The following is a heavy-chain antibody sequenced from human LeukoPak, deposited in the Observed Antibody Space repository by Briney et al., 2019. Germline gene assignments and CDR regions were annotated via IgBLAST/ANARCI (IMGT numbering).Heavy chain of an antibody. D-gene: IGHD4-17*01. CDR3: ATEIVGYGDVHYFDS. CDR2: FNPEDVET. CDR1: VYTLTEIS. V-gene: IGHV1-24*01. J-gene: IGHJ4*02. Sequence: GASLKVSCKVSVYTLTEISMHWVRQAPGQGLEWMGGFNPEDVETIYARSFQGRLTVTEDTSTDTAYMELSSLRAEDTAMYYCATEIVGYGDVHYFDSWGQGTLVTVSS.